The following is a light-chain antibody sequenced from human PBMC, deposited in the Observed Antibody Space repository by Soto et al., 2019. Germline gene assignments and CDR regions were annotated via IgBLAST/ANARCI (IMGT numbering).Light chain of an antibody. Sequence: EIVLTQSPGTLSLSPGERGTLSCRASQSVSSTYLAWYQQKPGQAPILLIYGASSRATGIPDRFSGSGSGTDFTLTISSLEPDEFAVYYCQQYGSSPGTFGQGTKVEIK. J-gene: IGKJ1*01. CDR1: QSVSSTY. CDR2: GAS. V-gene: IGKV3-20*01. CDR3: QQYGSSPGT.